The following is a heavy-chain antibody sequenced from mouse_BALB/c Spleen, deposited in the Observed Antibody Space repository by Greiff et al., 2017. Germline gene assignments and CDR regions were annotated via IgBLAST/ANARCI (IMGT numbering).Heavy chain of an antibody. D-gene: IGHD1-1*01. CDR1: GFNIKDTY. CDR3: AFYYYGSWFAY. V-gene: IGHV14-3*02. Sequence: EVQVVESGAELVKPGASVKLSCTASGFNIKDTYMHWVKQRPEQGLEWIGRIDPANGNTKYDPKFQGKATITADTSSNTAYLQLSSLTSEDTAVYYCAFYYYGSWFAYWGQGTLVTVSA. J-gene: IGHJ3*01. CDR2: IDPANGNT.